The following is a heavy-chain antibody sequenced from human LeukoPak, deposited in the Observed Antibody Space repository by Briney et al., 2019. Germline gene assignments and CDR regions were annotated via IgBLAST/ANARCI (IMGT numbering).Heavy chain of an antibody. CDR1: GFTFSSYA. D-gene: IGHD2-2*01. V-gene: IGHV3-23*01. CDR2: ISGSGGST. CDR3: ARHGGYDFDS. J-gene: IGHJ4*02. Sequence: PGGSLRLSCAASGFTFSSYAMNWVRQAPGKGLEWVSGISGSGGSTYYADSVKGRFTISRDNSKNTLYLQMNSLRAEDTAVYYCARHGGYDFDSWGQGTLVTVSS.